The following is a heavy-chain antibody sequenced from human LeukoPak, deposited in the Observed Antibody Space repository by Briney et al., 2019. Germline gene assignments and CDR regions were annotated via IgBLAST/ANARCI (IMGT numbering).Heavy chain of an antibody. J-gene: IGHJ6*02. Sequence: ASVKVSCKASGYTFTSYGISWVRQVPGQGLEWMGWISAYNGNTNYAQKLQGRVTMTTDTSTSTAYMELRSLRSDDTAVYYCARAGPHFYSTYGMDVWGQGTTVTVSS. V-gene: IGHV1-18*01. CDR3: ARAGPHFYSTYGMDV. CDR1: GYTFTSYG. CDR2: ISAYNGNT. D-gene: IGHD6-13*01.